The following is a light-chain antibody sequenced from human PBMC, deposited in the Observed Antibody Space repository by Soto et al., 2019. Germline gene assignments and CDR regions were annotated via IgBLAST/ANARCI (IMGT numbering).Light chain of an antibody. CDR3: CSYAGSSTVV. CDR1: SSDVGSYNL. CDR2: EDS. Sequence: QSALTQPASVSGSPGQSITISCTGTSSDVGSYNLVSWYQQNPGIAPKLMIYEDSKRPSGVSNRFSGSKSGNTASLTISGLQAEDEADYYCCSYAGSSTVVFGGGTKLTVL. V-gene: IGLV2-23*01. J-gene: IGLJ2*01.